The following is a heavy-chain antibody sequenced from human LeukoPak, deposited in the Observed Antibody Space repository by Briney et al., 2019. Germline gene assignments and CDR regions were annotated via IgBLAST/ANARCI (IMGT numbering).Heavy chain of an antibody. J-gene: IGHJ6*03. CDR2: ISGSGSST. V-gene: IGHV3-23*01. CDR3: VPTLLKVLTYMDV. Sequence: PGGSLRLSCAASGLSLSKYVMSGIRQSPGKGLEWVSGISGSGSSTYYADSVKGRFTISRDNSKNTLYLEMNSLRAEDTATYYWVPTLLKVLTYMDVWGKGTTVIVSS. CDR1: GLSLSKYV. D-gene: IGHD4/OR15-4a*01.